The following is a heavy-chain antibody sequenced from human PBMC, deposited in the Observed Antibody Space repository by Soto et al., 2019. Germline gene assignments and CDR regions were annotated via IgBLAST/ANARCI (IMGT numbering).Heavy chain of an antibody. CDR3: ARVECSGGSCYPDDAFDI. D-gene: IGHD2-15*01. J-gene: IGHJ3*02. V-gene: IGHV3-7*01. CDR1: GFTFSSYW. CDR2: IKQDGSEK. Sequence: PGGSLRISCAASGFTFSSYWMSWVRQAPGKGLEWVANIKQDGSEKYYVDSVKGRFTISRDNAKNSLYLQMNSLRAEDTAVYYCARVECSGGSCYPDDAFDIWGQGTMVTVSS.